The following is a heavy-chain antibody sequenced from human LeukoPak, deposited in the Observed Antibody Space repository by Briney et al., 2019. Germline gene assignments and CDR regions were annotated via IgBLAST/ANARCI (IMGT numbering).Heavy chain of an antibody. D-gene: IGHD6-19*01. V-gene: IGHV3-33*01. CDR1: GFTFSSYG. J-gene: IGHJ4*02. Sequence: GRSLRLSCAASGFTFSSYGMHWVRQAPGKGLEWVAVIWYDGSNKYYAASVKGRFTISRDNSKNTLYLQMNSLRAEDTAVYYCTRDWGIAVAGPLGYWGQGTLVTVSS. CDR2: IWYDGSNK. CDR3: TRDWGIAVAGPLGY.